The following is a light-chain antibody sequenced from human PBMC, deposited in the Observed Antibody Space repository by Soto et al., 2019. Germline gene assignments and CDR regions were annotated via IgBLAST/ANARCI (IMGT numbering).Light chain of an antibody. V-gene: IGKV3-11*01. CDR1: QNVAND. CDR3: QQRSNWPPT. J-gene: IGKJ4*01. CDR2: SAS. Sequence: EIVLTQSPATLSLSPGERATLSCRASQNVANDLVWYHQKRGQAPRLLIYSASNRATGIPAKFSGSGSATDFTLPISSLEPEDFAAYYCQQRSNWPPTFGGGTKVEIK.